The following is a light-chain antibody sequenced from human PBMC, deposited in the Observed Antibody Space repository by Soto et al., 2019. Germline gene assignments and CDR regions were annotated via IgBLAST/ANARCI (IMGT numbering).Light chain of an antibody. CDR3: QQRSNGPSIT. CDR2: DAS. J-gene: IGKJ5*01. CDR1: QSVSSY. V-gene: IGKV3-11*01. Sequence: EIVFTQYPATLSLTPGERATLSCRASQSVSSYLAWYQQKPGQAPRLLIYDASNRATGIPARFSGSGSGTDFTLTINSLDPEDSAVYYCQQRSNGPSITFGQGTRLEI.